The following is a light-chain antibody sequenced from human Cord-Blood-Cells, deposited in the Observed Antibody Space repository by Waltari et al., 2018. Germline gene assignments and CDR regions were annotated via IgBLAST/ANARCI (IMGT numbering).Light chain of an antibody. CDR1: QCVSSSY. V-gene: IGKV3-20*01. CDR3: QQYGSSLYS. CDR2: GAS. J-gene: IGKJ2*03. Sequence: EIVLTQSPGTLSLSPGERATLSCRASQCVSSSYLAWYQQKPGQAPRLLIYGASSSATGIPDRFSGRRSGTDFTLTIRRLEPEDFAVYYCQQYGSSLYSFGPGTKLEIK.